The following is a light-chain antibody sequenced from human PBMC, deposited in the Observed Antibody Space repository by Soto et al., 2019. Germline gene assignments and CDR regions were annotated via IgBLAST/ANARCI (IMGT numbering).Light chain of an antibody. CDR3: QSYDSSLSAVV. V-gene: IGLV1-40*01. CDR2: GNT. J-gene: IGLJ2*01. CDR1: SSNIGAGYD. Sequence: QSVLTQPPSVSGAPGQRVTISCTGSSSNIGAGYDVHWYQHLPGTAPKLLIYGNTNRPSGVPDRFSGSKSGTSASLAITGLQAEDEADYYWQSYDSSLSAVVFGGGTKVTVL.